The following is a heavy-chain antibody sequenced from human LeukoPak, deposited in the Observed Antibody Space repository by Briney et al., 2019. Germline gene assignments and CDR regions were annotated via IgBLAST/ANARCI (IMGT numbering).Heavy chain of an antibody. J-gene: IGHJ4*02. CDR3: AKGLGYSGYEDIDY. Sequence: PGGSLRLSCAASGFTFSSYAMSWVRQAPGKGLEWVSAISGSGGSTYYADSVKGRFTISRDNSKNTLYLQMNSLRAEDTAVYYCAKGLGYSGYEDIDYWGQGTLVTVSS. CDR2: ISGSGGST. V-gene: IGHV3-23*01. CDR1: GFTFSSYA. D-gene: IGHD5-12*01.